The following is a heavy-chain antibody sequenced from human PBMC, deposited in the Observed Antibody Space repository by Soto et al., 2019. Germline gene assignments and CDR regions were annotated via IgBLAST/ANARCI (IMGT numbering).Heavy chain of an antibody. D-gene: IGHD3-22*01. CDR3: ARVRTMIYGMDV. CDR2: INPNSGGT. V-gene: IGHV1-2*02. Sequence: ASVKVSCKASGYTFTGYYMHWVRQAPGQGLEWMGWINPNSGGTNYAQKFQGRVTMTRDTSISTAYMELSRLRSDDTAVYYCARVRTMIYGMDVWGQGTTVTVSS. J-gene: IGHJ6*02. CDR1: GYTFTGYY.